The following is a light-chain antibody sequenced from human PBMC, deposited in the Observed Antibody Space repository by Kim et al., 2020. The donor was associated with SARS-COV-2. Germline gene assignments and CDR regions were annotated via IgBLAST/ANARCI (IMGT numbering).Light chain of an antibody. CDR3: QQDNEYPWT. Sequence: VVELLTIRCSGLPGTTYSFAWSQPQSSNAPTVGSNVTITWRSGVPSRFSGSGSGTDFTLTISSLQPEDFATYYCQQDNEYPWTFGQGTKVDIK. J-gene: IGKJ1*01. CDR1: PGTTYS. CDR2: VTI. V-gene: IGKV1D-13*01.